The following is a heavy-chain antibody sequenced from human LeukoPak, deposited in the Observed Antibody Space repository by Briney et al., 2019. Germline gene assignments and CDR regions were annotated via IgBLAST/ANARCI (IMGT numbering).Heavy chain of an antibody. Sequence: ASVTVSCKASGGTFSSYAISWVRQAPGQGLEWMGGIIPIFGTANYAQKFQGRVTITADESTSTAYMELSSLRSEDTAVYYCARAPHDYGDYEYYFDYWGQGTLVTVSS. D-gene: IGHD4-17*01. J-gene: IGHJ4*02. CDR1: GGTFSSYA. V-gene: IGHV1-69*13. CDR2: IIPIFGTA. CDR3: ARAPHDYGDYEYYFDY.